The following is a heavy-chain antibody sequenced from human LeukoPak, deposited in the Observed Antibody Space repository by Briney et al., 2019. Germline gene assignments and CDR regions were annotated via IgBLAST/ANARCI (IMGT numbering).Heavy chain of an antibody. V-gene: IGHV3-7*01. Sequence: GGSLRLSCAASGFNFGGFSMSWVRQAPGKGLEWVTHMNEYGGDIFYVDSVKGRFTISRDNSKNTLYLQMNSLRVEDTAVYYCARVQREYYYDSSGIMGNWGQGTLVTVSS. CDR2: MNEYGGDI. D-gene: IGHD3-22*01. CDR1: GFNFGGFS. CDR3: ARVQREYYYDSSGIMGN. J-gene: IGHJ4*02.